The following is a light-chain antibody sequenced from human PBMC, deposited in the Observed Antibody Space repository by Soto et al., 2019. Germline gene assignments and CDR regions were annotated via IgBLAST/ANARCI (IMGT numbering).Light chain of an antibody. CDR2: GAS. V-gene: IGKV3-20*01. CDR3: QQYDSSPKT. CDR1: QSVNIY. Sequence: IVLTQSPGTLSLSPGERATLSCRASQSVNIYLAWYQPKPGQAPRLLIYGASSRATGIPDRFSGSGSGTDFTLTISRLEPEDFAVYYCQQYDSSPKTFGQGTKVDI. J-gene: IGKJ1*01.